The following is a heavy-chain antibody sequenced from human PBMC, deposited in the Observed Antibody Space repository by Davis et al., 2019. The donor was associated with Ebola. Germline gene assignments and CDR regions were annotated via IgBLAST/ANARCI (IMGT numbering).Heavy chain of an antibody. CDR3: AREGGRYYDSSGYDFDI. CDR2: INPITGGT. J-gene: IGHJ3*02. Sequence: ASVKVSCKASGYRFTSYYMHWVRQAPGQGLEWMGIINPITGGTSYAQNFQVRVNMTRDTSTSTVYMELSSLRSEDTAVYYWAREGGRYYDSSGYDFDIWGQGTMVKVSS. V-gene: IGHV1-46*01. D-gene: IGHD3-22*01. CDR1: GYRFTSYY.